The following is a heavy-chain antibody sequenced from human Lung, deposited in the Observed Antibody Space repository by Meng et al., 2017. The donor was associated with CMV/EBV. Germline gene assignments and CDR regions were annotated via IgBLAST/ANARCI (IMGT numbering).Heavy chain of an antibody. J-gene: IGHJ5*02. CDR1: GYTFTNNG. CDR3: ARPFTSGWYNWFDP. V-gene: IGHV1-18*01. CDR2: INTNNGNR. D-gene: IGHD6-19*01. Sequence: ASXXVSXKASGYTFTNNGVSWLRQARGQGPEWTGWINTNNGNRNYAQKFQGRVILTTDTSTNTAYMELTSLTSDDTAVYYCARPFTSGWYNWFDPWGQGTLVTVSS.